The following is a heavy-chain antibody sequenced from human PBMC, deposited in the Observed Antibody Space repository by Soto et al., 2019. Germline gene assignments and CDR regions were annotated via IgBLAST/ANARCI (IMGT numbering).Heavy chain of an antibody. CDR2: IIPVFGTP. CDR3: XXPADYVSGFSQ. CDR1: GGTFTTST. Sequence: QVQLVQSGAEVKKPGSSVKVSCQTSGGTFTTSTISWVRQAPGQGLEWMGGIIPVFGTPSYAQKFQGRVTMIADKSSSTAYMELRNLRSXXXXXXXXXXPADYVSGFSQWGQGTLVT. J-gene: IGHJ4*02. D-gene: IGHD3-16*01. V-gene: IGHV1-69*06.